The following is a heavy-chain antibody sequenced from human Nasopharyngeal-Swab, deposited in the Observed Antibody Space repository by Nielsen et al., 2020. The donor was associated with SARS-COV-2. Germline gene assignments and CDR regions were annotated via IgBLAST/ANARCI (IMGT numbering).Heavy chain of an antibody. CDR2: IYQRGST. D-gene: IGHD2-2*01. V-gene: IGHV4-4*02. CDR3: ARERLGYCSSTSCYGGERYYYYYMDV. J-gene: IGHJ6*03. Sequence: WIRQPPGKGLEWIGEIYQRGSTNYNPSLKSRVTISVDKAKNQFSLKLSSVTAADTAVYYCARERLGYCSSTSCYGGERYYYYYMDVWGKGTTVTVSS.